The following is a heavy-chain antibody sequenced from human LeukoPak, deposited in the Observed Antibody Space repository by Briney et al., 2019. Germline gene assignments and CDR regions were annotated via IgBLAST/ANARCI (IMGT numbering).Heavy chain of an antibody. CDR2: IKKDGSET. CDR3: ARGRYSGTTYYFDY. Sequence: GGSLRLSCAASGFTFSTSWMSWVRQVPGKGLEWVANIKKDGSETYYVDSVKGRFTISRDNAKNSLYLQMNSLRAEGTAMYYCARGRYSGTTYYFDYWGRGTLVTVSS. J-gene: IGHJ4*02. V-gene: IGHV3-7*03. CDR1: GFTFSTSW. D-gene: IGHD5-12*01.